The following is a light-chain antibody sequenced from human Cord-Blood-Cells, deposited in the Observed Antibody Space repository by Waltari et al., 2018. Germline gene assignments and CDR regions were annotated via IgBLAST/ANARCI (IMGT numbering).Light chain of an antibody. CDR3: AAWDDSLNGWV. CDR2: SNN. Sequence: QSVLTQPPSASGTPGPRVTISCSGSSSNIGRNTVNCYQQLPGTAPKLLIYSNNQRPSGVPDRVSGSKSGTSASLAISGLQSEDEADYYCAAWDDSLNGWVFGGGTKLTVL. CDR1: SSNIGRNT. V-gene: IGLV1-44*01. J-gene: IGLJ3*02.